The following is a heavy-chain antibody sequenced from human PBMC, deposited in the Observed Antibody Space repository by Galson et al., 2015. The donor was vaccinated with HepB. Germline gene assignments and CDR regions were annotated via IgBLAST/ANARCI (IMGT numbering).Heavy chain of an antibody. Sequence: SLRLSCAASGFTVSSNYMSWVRQAPGMGLEWVSVIYSGGSTYYADSVKGRFTISRDNSKNTLYLQMNSLRAEDTAVYYCARAYRELVEYGQPNAFDIWGQGTMVTVSS. J-gene: IGHJ3*02. D-gene: IGHD6-13*01. CDR2: IYSGGST. CDR3: ARAYRELVEYGQPNAFDI. V-gene: IGHV3-66*01. CDR1: GFTVSSNY.